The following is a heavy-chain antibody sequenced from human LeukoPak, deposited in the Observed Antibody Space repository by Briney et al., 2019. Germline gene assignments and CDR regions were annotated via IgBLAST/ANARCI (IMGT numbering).Heavy chain of an antibody. D-gene: IGHD5-18*01. J-gene: IGHJ4*02. CDR1: GFTFSNYW. CDR3: ASGISRGYSYGLRG. CDR2: INSDGINT. V-gene: IGHV3-74*01. Sequence: GGSLRLSCAASGFTFSNYWMHWVRQAPGKGLVWVSRINSDGINTSYADSVKGRFTISRDNAKNTLNLQMNSLRAEDTAVYYCASGISRGYSYGLRGWGQGTLVTVSS.